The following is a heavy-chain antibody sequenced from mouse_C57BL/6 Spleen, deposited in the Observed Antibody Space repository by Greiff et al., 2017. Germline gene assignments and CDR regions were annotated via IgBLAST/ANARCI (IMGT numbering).Heavy chain of an antibody. J-gene: IGHJ3*01. CDR3: ARKEYYGGFAY. CDR1: GYTFTSYW. D-gene: IGHD1-1*02. Sequence: QVQLQQPGAELVKPGASVKLSCKASGYTFTSYWMQWVKQRPGQGLEWIGEIDPSDSYTNYNQKFKGKATLTVDTSSSTAYMQLSSLTSEDSAVYYCARKEYYGGFAYWGQGTLVTVSA. CDR2: IDPSDSYT. V-gene: IGHV1-50*01.